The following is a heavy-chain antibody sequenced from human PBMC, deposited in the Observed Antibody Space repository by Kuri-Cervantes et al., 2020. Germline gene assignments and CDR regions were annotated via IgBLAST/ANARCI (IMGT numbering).Heavy chain of an antibody. J-gene: IGHJ4*02. CDR1: GYTFTGYY. V-gene: IGHV1-2*02. Sequence: ASVKVSCKASGYTFTGYYMHWVRQAPGQGLEWMGWINPNSGGTNYAQKFQGRVTMTRDTSISTAYMELSRLRSEDTAVYYCARDFGRKLLWFGDAPGAYSDYWGQGTLVTVSS. CDR3: ARDFGRKLLWFGDAPGAYSDY. D-gene: IGHD3-10*01. CDR2: INPNSGGT.